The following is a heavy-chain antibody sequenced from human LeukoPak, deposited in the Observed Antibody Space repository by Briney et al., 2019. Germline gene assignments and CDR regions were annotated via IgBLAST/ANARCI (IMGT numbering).Heavy chain of an antibody. CDR2: IYHSGST. J-gene: IGHJ4*02. D-gene: IGHD6-19*01. Sequence: SETLSLTCNVSGYSITNGYYWGWIRQPPGKGLEWIESIYHSGSTYYNPSLKSRVTISVATSKNQFSLKLNSVTAADTAVYYCARTETYSSGWYDPFFDYWGQGILVTVSS. V-gene: IGHV4-38-2*02. CDR1: GYSITNGYY. CDR3: ARTETYSSGWYDPFFDY.